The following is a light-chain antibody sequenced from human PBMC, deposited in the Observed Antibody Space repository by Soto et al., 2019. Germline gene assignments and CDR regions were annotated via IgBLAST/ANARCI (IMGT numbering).Light chain of an antibody. CDR2: GNS. CDR1: NSDIGNGYDS. V-gene: IGLV1-40*01. Sequence: QSALTQPASVSGSPGQSITISCTGSNSDIGNGYDSVSWYQQHPNKAPKLLIYGNSNRPSGVPDRFSGSKSGTSASLAITGLQAEDEADYYCQSYDSSLSAVVFGGGTQLTVL. CDR3: QSYDSSLSAVV. J-gene: IGLJ2*01.